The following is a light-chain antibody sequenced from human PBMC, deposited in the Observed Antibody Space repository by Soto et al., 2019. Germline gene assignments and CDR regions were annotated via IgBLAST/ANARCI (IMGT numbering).Light chain of an antibody. CDR2: GAS. CDR3: QKYNNWPQT. Sequence: EIVMTQSPATLSVSPGERATLSCRASQSVSSTLAWYQQKPGQAPRLLIYGASTRATGIPARFSGSGSGTEYTLTISSLPSEDFAVYYCQKYNNWPQTFGQGTKVEIK. CDR1: QSVSST. J-gene: IGKJ1*01. V-gene: IGKV3-15*01.